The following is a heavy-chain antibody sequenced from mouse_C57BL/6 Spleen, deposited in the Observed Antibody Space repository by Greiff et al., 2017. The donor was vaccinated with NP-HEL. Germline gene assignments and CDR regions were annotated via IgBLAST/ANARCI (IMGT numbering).Heavy chain of an antibody. Sequence: EVKLVESGGGLVKPGGSLKLSCAASGFTFSSYAMSWVRQTPDKRLEWVATISDGGSYTYYPDNVKGRFTISRDNAKNNLYLQMSNLKSEDTAMYYCARDGYYPLDYWGQGTSVTVSS. CDR3: ARDGYYPLDY. CDR2: ISDGGSYT. V-gene: IGHV5-4*01. D-gene: IGHD2-3*01. CDR1: GFTFSSYA. J-gene: IGHJ4*01.